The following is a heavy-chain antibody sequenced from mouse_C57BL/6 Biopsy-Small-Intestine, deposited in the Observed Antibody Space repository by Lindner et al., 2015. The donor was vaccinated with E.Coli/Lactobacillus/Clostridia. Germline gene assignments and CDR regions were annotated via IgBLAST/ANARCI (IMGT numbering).Heavy chain of an antibody. Sequence: VQLQESGPELVKPGASVKVSCKASGYALTNYLIEWVKQRPGQGLEWIGLINPGSGGTNYNEKFEGKATLTADKSSSTAYMHLSSLTSEDSAVYFCARGAGSFDYWGQGTTLTVSS. CDR1: GYALTNYL. CDR3: ARGAGSFDY. V-gene: IGHV1-54*01. D-gene: IGHD3-3*01. J-gene: IGHJ2*01. CDR2: INPGSGGT.